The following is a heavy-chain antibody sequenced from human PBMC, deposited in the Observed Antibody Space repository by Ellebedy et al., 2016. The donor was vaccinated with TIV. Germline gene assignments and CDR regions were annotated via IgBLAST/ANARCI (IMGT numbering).Heavy chain of an antibody. CDR2: IYSGGST. CDR1: GFTVSSNY. V-gene: IGHV3-53*01. J-gene: IGHJ4*02. D-gene: IGHD2-21*01. CDR3: ATIVVVIGVGY. Sequence: GGSLRLXXAASGFTVSSNYMNWVRQAPGKGLEWVSVIYSGGSTYYADSVKGRFTISRDNSKNTLYLQMNNLRAEDTAVYYCATIVVVIGVGYWGQGTLVTVSS.